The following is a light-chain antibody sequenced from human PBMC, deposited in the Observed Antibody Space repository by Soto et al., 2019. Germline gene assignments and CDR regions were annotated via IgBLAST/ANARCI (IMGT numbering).Light chain of an antibody. CDR1: ECLLRGAYNS. J-gene: IGKJ4*01. CDR2: LGS. CDR3: MHSLQTPLT. Sequence: DIVMTQSPLSMPVTPGAPASRSCSSSECLLRGAYNSVARYLQKPAQSPQLLPYLGSNRASGVPNRFSGSGSGTDFTLKISRVEAEDVEDYYCMHSLQTPLTFGGGTKVDLK. V-gene: IGKV2-28*01.